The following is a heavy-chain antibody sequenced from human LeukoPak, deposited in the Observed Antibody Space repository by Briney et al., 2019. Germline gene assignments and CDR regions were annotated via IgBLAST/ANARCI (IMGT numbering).Heavy chain of an antibody. CDR2: IYPRDGST. CDR1: GYTLTELS. V-gene: IGHV1-46*01. Sequence: ASVKVSCKVSGYTLTELSMHWVRQAPGQGLEWMGMIYPRDGSTSYAQKFQGRVTVTRDTSTSTVHMELSGLRSGDTAVYYCAREGMDVWGQGTTVTVSS. CDR3: AREGMDV. J-gene: IGHJ6*02.